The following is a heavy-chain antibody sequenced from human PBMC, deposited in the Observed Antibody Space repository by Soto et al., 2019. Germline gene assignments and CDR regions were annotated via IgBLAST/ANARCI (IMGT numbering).Heavy chain of an antibody. J-gene: IGHJ4*02. CDR2: ISGSGGST. D-gene: IGHD6-13*01. CDR1: GFTFDDYT. CDR3: AKLSGTLDY. Sequence: PGGSLILSCAASGFTFDDYTMHWVRQAPGKGLEWVSAISGSGGSTYYADSVKGRFTISRDNSKNTLYLQMNSLRAEDTAVYYCAKLSGTLDYWGQGTLVTVSS. V-gene: IGHV3-23*01.